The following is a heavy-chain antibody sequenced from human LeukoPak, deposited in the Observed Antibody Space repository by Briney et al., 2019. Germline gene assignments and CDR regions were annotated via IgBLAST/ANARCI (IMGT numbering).Heavy chain of an antibody. Sequence: GGSLRLSCAASGFAFTNYVMNWVRQAPGKGLGWVSGISGSGGSTYYAASVRGRFTISRDRSKNTVFLQMSSLRAEDTAAYYCAKGPNSDFWSGYSHYMDVWGKGTTAIVSS. D-gene: IGHD3-3*01. CDR3: AKGPNSDFWSGYSHYMDV. CDR2: ISGSGGST. CDR1: GFAFTNYV. V-gene: IGHV3-23*01. J-gene: IGHJ6*03.